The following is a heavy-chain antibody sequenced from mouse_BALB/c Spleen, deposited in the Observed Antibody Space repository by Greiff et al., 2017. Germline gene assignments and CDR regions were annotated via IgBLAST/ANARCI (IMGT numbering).Heavy chain of an antibody. CDR2: IDPENGNT. V-gene: IGHV14-1*02. CDR3: ALGFAY. CDR1: GFNIKDYY. Sequence: VQLKQSGAELVRPGALVKLSCKASGFNIKDYYMHWVKQRPEQGLEWIGWIDPENGNTIYDPKFQGKASITADTSSNTAYLQLSSLTSEDTAVYYCALGFAYWGQGTLVTVSA. J-gene: IGHJ3*01.